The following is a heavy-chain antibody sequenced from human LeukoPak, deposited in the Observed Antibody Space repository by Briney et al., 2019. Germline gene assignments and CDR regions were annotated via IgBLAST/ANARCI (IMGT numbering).Heavy chain of an antibody. CDR2: IYYSGST. V-gene: IGHV4-59*08. CDR1: GGSISSYY. Sequence: SETLSLTCTVSGGSISSYYWSWIRQPPGKGLEWIGYIYYSGSTNYNPSLKSRVTISVDTSKNQFSLKLSSVTAADTAVYYCARLTWFGELFHFDYWGQGTLVTVSS. J-gene: IGHJ4*02. CDR3: ARLTWFGELFHFDY. D-gene: IGHD3-10*01.